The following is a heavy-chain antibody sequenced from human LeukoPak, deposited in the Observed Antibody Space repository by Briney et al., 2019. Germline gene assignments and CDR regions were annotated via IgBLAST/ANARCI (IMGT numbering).Heavy chain of an antibody. J-gene: IGHJ4*02. CDR1: GFTVSSNY. V-gene: IGHV3-30*18. D-gene: IGHD5-24*01. Sequence: GGSLRLSCAASGFTVSSNYMSWVRQAPGKGLEWVAVISYGGSNKYYADSVKGRFTISRDNSKNTLYLQMNSLRAEDTAVYYCAKNERWLQSHFDYWGQGTLVTVSS. CDR2: ISYGGSNK. CDR3: AKNERWLQSHFDY.